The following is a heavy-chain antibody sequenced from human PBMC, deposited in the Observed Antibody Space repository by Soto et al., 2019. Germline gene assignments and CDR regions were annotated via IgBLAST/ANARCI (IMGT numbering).Heavy chain of an antibody. V-gene: IGHV4-39*01. J-gene: IGHJ6*02. CDR2: IYYSGST. Sequence: SETLSLTCTVSGGSISSSSYYWGWIRQPPGEGLEWIGSIYYSGSTYYNPSLKSRVTISVDTSKNQFSLKLSSVTAADTAVYYCAKARGYYYGMDVWGQGTTVTVSS. CDR1: GGSISSSSYY. CDR3: AKARGYYYGMDV. D-gene: IGHD3-10*01.